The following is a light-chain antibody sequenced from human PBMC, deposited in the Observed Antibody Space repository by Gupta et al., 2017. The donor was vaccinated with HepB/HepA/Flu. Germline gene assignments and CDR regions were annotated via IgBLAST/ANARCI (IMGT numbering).Light chain of an antibody. CDR2: DVS. Sequence: QSALTQPASVSGSPGQSITIPCTGTSSDFGGYNYVSWYQPHPGKAPKLLIYDVSNRPSGVSNRFPGSKSGNTASLTISGLQAEDEADYYCSSFTFTTTLVRFGGGTKLNVL. V-gene: IGLV2-14*03. CDR1: SSDFGGYNY. CDR3: SSFTFTTTLVR. J-gene: IGLJ2*01.